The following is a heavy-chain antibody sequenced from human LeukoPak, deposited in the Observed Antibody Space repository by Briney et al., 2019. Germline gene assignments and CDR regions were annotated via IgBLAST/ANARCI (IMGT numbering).Heavy chain of an antibody. D-gene: IGHD2-15*01. CDR3: AGGLSLGYCSGGSCYPPDC. CDR1: GFTFSSYN. J-gene: IGHJ4*02. CDR2: ISSGSSYI. V-gene: IGHV3-21*01. Sequence: GGSLRLSCAASGFTFSSYNMNWVRQAPGKGLEWVSSISSGSSYIYYADSVKGRFTISRDNAKNSLYLQMNSLRAEDTAVYYCAGGLSLGYCSGGSCYPPDCWGQGTLVTVSS.